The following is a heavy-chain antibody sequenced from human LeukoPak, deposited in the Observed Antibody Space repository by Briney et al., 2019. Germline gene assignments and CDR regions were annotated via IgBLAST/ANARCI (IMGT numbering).Heavy chain of an antibody. J-gene: IGHJ4*02. CDR2: IYHSGST. D-gene: IGHD3-10*01. CDR3: ARVMAYYGSADLDY. CDR1: GGSISSSNW. V-gene: IGHV4-4*02. Sequence: SETLSLTCAVSGGSISSSNWWSWVRQPLGKGLEWIGEIYHSGSTNYNPSLKSRVTISVDKSKNQFSLKLSSVTAADTAVYYCARVMAYYGSADLDYWGQGTLVTVSS.